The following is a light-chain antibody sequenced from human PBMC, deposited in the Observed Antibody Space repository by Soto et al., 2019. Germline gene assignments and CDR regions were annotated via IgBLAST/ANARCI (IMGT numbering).Light chain of an antibody. V-gene: IGKV3-15*01. CDR2: DAS. CDR1: QSVSNN. CDR3: QQYNNWPPWT. J-gene: IGKJ1*01. Sequence: ILMTQSPATLSVSPGERATLSCRASQSVSNNLTWYQQKPGQAPRLLIYDASTRATGIPARFSGSGSGREFTLTSCGLQSEDFAVYYCQQYNNWPPWTFGQGTKVEIK.